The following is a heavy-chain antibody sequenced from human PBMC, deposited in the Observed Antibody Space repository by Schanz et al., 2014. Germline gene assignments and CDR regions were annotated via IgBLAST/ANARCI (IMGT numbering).Heavy chain of an antibody. Sequence: EVQLVESGGGWVQPGGSLRLSCAASGFGFSSYSMNWVRQAPGKGLEWVSYISGSSRTIYYADSMKGRFTVSRDNAENALYLQMNSLRAENTGLYFCARGCSGSHYRLDYWGQGTLVTVSS. J-gene: IGHJ4*02. CDR1: GFGFSSYS. CDR3: ARGCSGSHYRLDY. CDR2: ISGSSRTI. V-gene: IGHV3-48*01. D-gene: IGHD1-26*01.